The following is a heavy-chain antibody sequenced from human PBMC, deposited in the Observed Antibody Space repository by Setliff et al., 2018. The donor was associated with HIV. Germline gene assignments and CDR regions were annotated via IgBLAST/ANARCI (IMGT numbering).Heavy chain of an antibody. Sequence: NPSETLSLTCTVSGGSISSSSYYWGWVRQPPGKGLEWIGTMFYTGSAYYTPSLKSRVTISGDTTENQFSLKLTSVTAADTAVYYCARGGRSTVATWAWFDPWGQGTLVTVSS. CDR3: ARGGRSTVATWAWFDP. CDR1: GGSISSSSYY. V-gene: IGHV4-39*07. D-gene: IGHD4-4*01. CDR2: MFYTGSA. J-gene: IGHJ5*02.